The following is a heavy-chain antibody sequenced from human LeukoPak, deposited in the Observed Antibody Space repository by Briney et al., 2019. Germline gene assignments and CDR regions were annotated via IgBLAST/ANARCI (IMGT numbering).Heavy chain of an antibody. Sequence: ASVKVSCKASGGTFSSYAISWVRQAPGQGLEWMGRIIPILGIANYAQKFQGRVTITADKSTSTAYMELNSLRSEDTAVYYCASLSPNYYDSSGNYFDYWGQGTLVTVSS. J-gene: IGHJ4*02. V-gene: IGHV1-69*04. CDR1: GGTFSSYA. CDR3: ASLSPNYYDSSGNYFDY. D-gene: IGHD3-22*01. CDR2: IIPILGIA.